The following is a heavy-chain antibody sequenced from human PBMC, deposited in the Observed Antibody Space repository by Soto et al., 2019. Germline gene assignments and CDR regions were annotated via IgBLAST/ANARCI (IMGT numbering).Heavy chain of an antibody. Sequence: EVQLVESGGGLVKPGGSLRLSCAASGFTFTRYSMNWVRQAPGKGLEWVSSISSTTNYIYYGDSMKGRFTISRENAKNSLYLAMKSLRAEDKAVYSCARGSVDLTSNFDYWGQGTLVTVSS. CDR1: GFTFTRYS. CDR2: ISSTTNYI. V-gene: IGHV3-21*03. CDR3: ARGSVDLTSNFDY. J-gene: IGHJ4*02. D-gene: IGHD2-15*01.